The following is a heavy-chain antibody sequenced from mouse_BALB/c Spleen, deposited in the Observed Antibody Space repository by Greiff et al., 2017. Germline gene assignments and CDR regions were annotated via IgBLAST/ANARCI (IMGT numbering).Heavy chain of an antibody. D-gene: IGHD2-3*01. CDR2: ISSGGGST. J-gene: IGHJ3*01. Sequence: EVQVVESGGGLVKPGGSLKLSCAASGFAFSSYDMSWVRQTPEKRLEWVAYISSGGGSTYYPDTVKGRFTISRGNAKNTLYLQMSSLKSEDTAMYYCARQGLLPLAYWGQGTLVTVSA. V-gene: IGHV5-12-1*01. CDR3: ARQGLLPLAY. CDR1: GFAFSSYD.